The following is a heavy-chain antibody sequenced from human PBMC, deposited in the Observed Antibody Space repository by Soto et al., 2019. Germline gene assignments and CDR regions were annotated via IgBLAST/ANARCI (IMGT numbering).Heavy chain of an antibody. CDR3: ARDPTFWDFGVVINWFDP. D-gene: IGHD3-3*01. CDR2: ISSSSSYI. J-gene: IGHJ5*02. Sequence: EVQLVESGGGLVKPGGSLRLSCAASGFTFSSYSMNWVRQAPGKGLEWVSSISSSSSYIYYADSVKGRFTISRDNAKNSLYLQMNSLRAEDTAVYYCARDPTFWDFGVVINWFDPWGQGTLVTVSS. V-gene: IGHV3-21*01. CDR1: GFTFSSYS.